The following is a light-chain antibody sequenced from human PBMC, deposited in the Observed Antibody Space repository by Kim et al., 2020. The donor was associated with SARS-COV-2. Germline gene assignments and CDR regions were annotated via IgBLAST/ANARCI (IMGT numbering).Light chain of an antibody. CDR1: KLGDKY. CDR3: QAWDTSTVV. J-gene: IGLJ3*02. V-gene: IGLV3-1*01. CDR2: EDT. Sequence: VSPGQTASITCSGDKLGDKYACWYQQKPGQSPVLVIYEDTKRPSGIPERFSGSNSGNTATLTISGTQAMDEADYYCQAWDTSTVVFGGGTQLTV.